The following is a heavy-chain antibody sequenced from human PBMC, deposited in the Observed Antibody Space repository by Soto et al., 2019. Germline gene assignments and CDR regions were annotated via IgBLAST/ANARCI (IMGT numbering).Heavy chain of an antibody. CDR2: IIPIFGTA. Sequence: VASVKVSCKASGGTFSSYAISWVRQAPGQGLEWMGGIIPIFGTANYAQKFQGRVTITADESTSTAYMELSSLRSEDTAVYYCARDGFGSTGLHYWGQGTLVTVSS. D-gene: IGHD2-2*01. CDR1: GGTFSSYA. J-gene: IGHJ4*02. V-gene: IGHV1-69*13. CDR3: ARDGFGSTGLHY.